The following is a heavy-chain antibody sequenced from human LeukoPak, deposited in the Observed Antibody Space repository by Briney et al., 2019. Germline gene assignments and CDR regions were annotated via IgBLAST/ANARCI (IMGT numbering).Heavy chain of an antibody. D-gene: IGHD3-10*01. Sequence: GSLRLSCVASGFSFSNYGMTWVRQAPGKGLEWIGEINHSGSTNYNPSRKSRVIISVDPSKNQFSLKLTSVIAADTAVYYCARAGWFGELYGPLDFWGQGTLVTVSS. CDR1: GFSFSNYG. CDR2: INHSGST. J-gene: IGHJ4*02. CDR3: ARAGWFGELYGPLDF. V-gene: IGHV4-34*01.